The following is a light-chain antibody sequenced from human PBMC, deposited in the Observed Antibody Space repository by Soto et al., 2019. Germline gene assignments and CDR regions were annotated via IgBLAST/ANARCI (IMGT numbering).Light chain of an antibody. CDR3: SAYTSRSSVV. Sequence: QSVLTQPPSVSGAPGQRVTISCTGSSSNIGAGYDVHWCQQLPGTAPKLLIYGNSNRPSGVPDRFSGSKSGTSASLTISGLLPEDEGDYYCSAYTSRSSVVFGGGTKLTVL. J-gene: IGLJ2*01. CDR2: GNS. V-gene: IGLV1-40*01. CDR1: SSNIGAGYD.